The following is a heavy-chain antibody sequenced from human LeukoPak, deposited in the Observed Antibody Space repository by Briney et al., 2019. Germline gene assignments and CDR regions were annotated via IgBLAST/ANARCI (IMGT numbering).Heavy chain of an antibody. D-gene: IGHD3-22*01. CDR3: TTDPVTTQSYYYGMDV. Sequence: GGSLRLSCAASGFTFSNAWMSWVRQAPGKGLEWVGRIKSKTDGGTTDYAAPVKGRFTISRDDSKNTLYLQTNSLKTEDTAVYYCTTDPVTTQSYYYGMDVWGQGTTVTVSS. CDR2: IKSKTDGGTT. V-gene: IGHV3-15*01. CDR1: GFTFSNAW. J-gene: IGHJ6*02.